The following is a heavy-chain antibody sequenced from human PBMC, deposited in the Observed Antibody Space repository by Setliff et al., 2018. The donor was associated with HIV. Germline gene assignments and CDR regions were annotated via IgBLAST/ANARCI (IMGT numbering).Heavy chain of an antibody. Sequence: PGGSLRLSCAASGFTFRTHEMNWVRQAPGKGLEWVSYITGSGTTIYYADSVKGRFTIPRDNAKNSLHLQMNSLRVEDTAVYYCAKEGSNWYPPNYFDYWGQGTLVTVSS. V-gene: IGHV3-48*03. CDR1: GFTFRTHE. CDR3: AKEGSNWYPPNYFDY. D-gene: IGHD4-4*01. J-gene: IGHJ4*02. CDR2: ITGSGTTI.